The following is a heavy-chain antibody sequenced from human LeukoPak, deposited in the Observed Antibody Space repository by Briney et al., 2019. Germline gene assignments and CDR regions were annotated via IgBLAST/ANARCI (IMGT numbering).Heavy chain of an antibody. V-gene: IGHV4-39*01. J-gene: IGHJ4*02. D-gene: IGHD3-22*01. CDR1: GGSISSSSYY. Sequence: SETLSLTCTVSGGSISSSSYYWGWIRQPPGKGLEWIRSIYYSGRTYYNPSLKSRVPIPVDTSKNQFSLKLSSVTATDTAVYYCASLYYYDTSHWGQGTLVTVSS. CDR2: IYYSGRT. CDR3: ASLYYYDTSH.